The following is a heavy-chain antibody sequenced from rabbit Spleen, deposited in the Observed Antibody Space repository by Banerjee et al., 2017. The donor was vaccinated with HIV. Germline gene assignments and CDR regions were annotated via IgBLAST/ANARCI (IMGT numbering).Heavy chain of an antibody. V-gene: IGHV1S40*01. CDR1: GVSFSSDYY. CDR3: ARDSGSSFSSYGMDL. J-gene: IGHJ6*01. CDR2: IEGGSSGFT. D-gene: IGHD8-1*01. Sequence: QSLEESGGGLVKPGASLTLTCTASGVSFSSDYYMCWVRQAPGKGLEWIACIEGGSSGFTYFASWAKGRFTISKTSSTTVTLQMTSLTAADTATYFCARDSGSSFSSYGMDLWGPGTLVTVS.